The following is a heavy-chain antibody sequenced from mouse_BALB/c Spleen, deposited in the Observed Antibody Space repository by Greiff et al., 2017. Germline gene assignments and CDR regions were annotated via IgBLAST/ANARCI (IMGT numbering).Heavy chain of an antibody. D-gene: IGHD2-1*01. Sequence: VKLVESGAELAKPGASVKMSCKASGYTFTSYWMHWVKQRPGQGLEWIGYINPSTGYTEYNQKFKDKATLTADKSSSTAYMQLSSLTSEDSAGYYCARYGNYFDYWGQGTTLTVSS. V-gene: IGHV1-7*01. J-gene: IGHJ2*01. CDR3: ARYGNYFDY. CDR1: GYTFTSYW. CDR2: INPSTGYT.